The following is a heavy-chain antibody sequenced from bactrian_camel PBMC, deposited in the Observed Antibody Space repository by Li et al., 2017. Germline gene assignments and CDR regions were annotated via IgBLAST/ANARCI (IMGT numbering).Heavy chain of an antibody. Sequence: QLVESGGGSVQAGGSLKLSCGASKYTVQDKCMAWFRQAPGKEREGVAYIATYDSTTYADSVKGRFTISRGNAKNTLNLQMNNLKPEDTGMYYCAAWAFSVCTVATGLSMNQWWGQGTQVTVS. CDR3: AAWAFSVCTVATGLSMNQW. CDR2: IATYDST. J-gene: IGHJ4*01. V-gene: IGHV3S61*01. CDR1: KYTVQDKC. D-gene: IGHD6*01.